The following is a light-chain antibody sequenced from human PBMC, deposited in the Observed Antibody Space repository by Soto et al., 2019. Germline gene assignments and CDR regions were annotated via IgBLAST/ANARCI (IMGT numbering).Light chain of an antibody. Sequence: QSALTQPRSVSGSPGQSVTISCTGTSSDVGGYNYVSWYQQHPGKAPKLMIYDVSKRPSGVPDRFSGSKSGNTASLTISGLQAEDEADYYCCSYAGSYTLNAFGTGTKVTVL. CDR1: SSDVGGYNY. CDR3: CSYAGSYTLNA. CDR2: DVS. V-gene: IGLV2-11*01. J-gene: IGLJ1*01.